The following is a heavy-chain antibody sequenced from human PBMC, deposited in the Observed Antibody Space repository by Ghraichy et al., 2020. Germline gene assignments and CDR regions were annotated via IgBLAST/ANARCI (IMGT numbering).Heavy chain of an antibody. V-gene: IGHV6-1*01. D-gene: IGHD1-26*01. CDR1: GDSVSSNNVA. CDR2: TYYRSKWYN. CDR3: VSLVGARQDY. J-gene: IGHJ4*02. Sequence: SQTLSLTCAISGDSVSSNNVAWNWIRQSPSRGLEWLGRTYYRSKWYNDYAVSVKSRITINPDTSKNQFSLQLNSVTPEDTAVYYCVSLVGARQDYWGQGTLVTVSS.